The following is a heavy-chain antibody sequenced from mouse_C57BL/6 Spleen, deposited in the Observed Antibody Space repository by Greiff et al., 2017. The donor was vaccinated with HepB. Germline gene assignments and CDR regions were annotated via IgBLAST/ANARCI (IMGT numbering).Heavy chain of an antibody. Sequence: EVKLMESGGGLVQPGGSMKLSCVASGFTFSNYWMNWVRQSPEKGLEWVAQIRLKSDNYATHYAESVKGRFPISRDDSKSSVYLQMNNLRAEDTGIYYCTGYYYGSRYYFDYWGQGTTLTVSS. D-gene: IGHD1-1*01. J-gene: IGHJ2*01. CDR3: TGYYYGSRYYFDY. V-gene: IGHV6-3*01. CDR2: IRLKSDNYAT. CDR1: GFTFSNYW.